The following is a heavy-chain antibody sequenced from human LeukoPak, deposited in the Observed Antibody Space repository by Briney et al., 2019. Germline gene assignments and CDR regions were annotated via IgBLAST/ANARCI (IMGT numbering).Heavy chain of an antibody. CDR1: GGSISSGGYY. V-gene: IGHV4-31*03. CDR3: ARISGAVHYPSYYYYYYYMDV. CDR2: IYYSGST. Sequence: SETLSLTCTVSGGSISSGGYYWSWIRQHPGKGLEWIGYIYYSGSTYYNPSLKSRVTISVDTSKNQFSLKLSSVTAADTAVYCCARISGAVHYPSYYYYYYYMDVWGKGTKVTVSS. J-gene: IGHJ6*03. D-gene: IGHD1-26*01.